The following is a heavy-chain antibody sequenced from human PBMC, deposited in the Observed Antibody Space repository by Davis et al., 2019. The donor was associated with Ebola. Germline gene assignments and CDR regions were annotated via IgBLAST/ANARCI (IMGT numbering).Heavy chain of an antibody. J-gene: IGHJ3*02. CDR3: ASGIVVVKSGAFDI. D-gene: IGHD3-22*01. CDR2: ISSGGST. CDR1: GFSFDHYW. V-gene: IGHV3-53*04. Sequence: GGSLRLSCVVSGFSFDHYWMSWVRQAPGKGLEWVSVISSGGSTYYADSVKGRFTISRHNSKNPLYLQMNSLRAEDTAVYYCASGIVVVKSGAFDIWGQGTMVTVSS.